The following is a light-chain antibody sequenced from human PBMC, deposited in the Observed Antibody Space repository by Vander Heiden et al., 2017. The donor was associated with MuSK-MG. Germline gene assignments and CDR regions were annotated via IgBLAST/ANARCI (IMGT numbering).Light chain of an antibody. CDR1: SSNIGAGYD. CDR2: GNS. CDR3: QSYDSSLSGPL. J-gene: IGLJ2*01. Sequence: QSVLTQPPSVSGAPGQRVTISCTGSSSNIGAGYDVHWYQQLPGTAPKLLIYGNSNRPSGVPDRFSGSKSGTSASLAITGLQAEDEADYYCQSYDSSLSGPLFGGGTKLNVL. V-gene: IGLV1-40*01.